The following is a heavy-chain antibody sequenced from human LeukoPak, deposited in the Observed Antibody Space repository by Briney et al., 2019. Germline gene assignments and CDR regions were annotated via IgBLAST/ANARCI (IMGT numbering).Heavy chain of an antibody. D-gene: IGHD6-6*01. CDR1: GFTFDDYA. Sequence: GGSLRLSCSASGFTFDDYAMHWIRQAPGKGLEWVSGINWNGGKIGYADSVKGRFTISRDSAKSSLYLQMNTLRAEDMAFYYCAKALSSSFTGSSWEYWGQGTLVTVSS. V-gene: IGHV3-9*03. J-gene: IGHJ4*02. CDR3: AKALSSSFTGSSWEY. CDR2: INWNGGKI.